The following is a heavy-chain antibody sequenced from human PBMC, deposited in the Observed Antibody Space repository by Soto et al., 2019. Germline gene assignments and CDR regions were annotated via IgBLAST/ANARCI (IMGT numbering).Heavy chain of an antibody. CDR1: GGSISSGGYY. V-gene: IGHV4-31*03. CDR2: IYYSGST. CDR3: ARGVTMVRGVIHTPYFDY. D-gene: IGHD3-10*01. Sequence: QVQLQESGPGLVKPSQTLSLTCTVSGGSISSGGYYWSWIRQHPGKGLEWIGYIYYSGSTYYNPCLKRRVTIAVDTSKNQCALTLSSVTAADTAVYYCARGVTMVRGVIHTPYFDYWGQGTLVTVSS. J-gene: IGHJ4*02.